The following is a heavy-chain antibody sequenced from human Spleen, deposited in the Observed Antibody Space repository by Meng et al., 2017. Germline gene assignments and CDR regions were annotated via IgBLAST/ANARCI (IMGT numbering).Heavy chain of an antibody. V-gene: IGHV4-34*01. Sequence: SETLSLTCAVYGGSFSGYYWSWIRQPPGKGLEWIGEINHSGSTNYNPSLKSRLTISVDTSKNQFFLKLSSVTAADTAVYYCARLMIFFDYWGQGTRVTGSS. CDR3: ARLMIFFDY. CDR1: GGSFSGYY. D-gene: IGHD3-16*01. CDR2: INHSGST. J-gene: IGHJ4*02.